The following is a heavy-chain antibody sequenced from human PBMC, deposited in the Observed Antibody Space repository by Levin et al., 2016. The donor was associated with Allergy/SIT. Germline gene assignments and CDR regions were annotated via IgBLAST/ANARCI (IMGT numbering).Heavy chain of an antibody. V-gene: IGHV3-33*05. CDR3: ARATSIAARPTLSGSYGYYFDY. D-gene: IGHD6-6*01. CDR2: ISYDGSNK. J-gene: IGHJ4*02. Sequence: VRQAPGKGLEWVAVISYDGSNKYYADSVKGRFTISRDNSKNTLYLQMNSLRAEDTAVYYCARATSIAARPTLSGSYGYYFDYWGQGTLVTVSS.